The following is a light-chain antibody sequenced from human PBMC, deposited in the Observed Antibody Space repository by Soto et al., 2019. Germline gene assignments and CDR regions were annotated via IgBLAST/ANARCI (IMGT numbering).Light chain of an antibody. V-gene: IGLV8-61*01. Sequence: QTVVTQEPSFSVSPGGTVTLTCGLTSGSVSTSHYPSWYQQIPGRPPRTLMYSTNTRSSGVPDRFSGSIVGDKAALTITGSRADDECEYYCALYMCFGISWVFGGGTKLTVL. CDR2: STN. CDR3: ALYMCFGISWV. CDR1: SGSVSTSHY. J-gene: IGLJ2*01.